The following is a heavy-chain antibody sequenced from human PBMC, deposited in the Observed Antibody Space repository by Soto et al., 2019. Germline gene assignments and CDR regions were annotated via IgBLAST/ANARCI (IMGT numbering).Heavy chain of an antibody. Sequence: GASVKVSCKASGGTFSSYTISWVRQAPGQGLEWMGRIIPILGIANYAQKFQGRVTITADKSTSTAYMELSSLRSEDTAVYYCARGRWAAMVTLAAAGTDNWFDPWGQGTLVTVSS. J-gene: IGHJ5*02. CDR2: IIPILGIA. V-gene: IGHV1-69*02. CDR3: ARGRWAAMVTLAAAGTDNWFDP. CDR1: GGTFSSYT. D-gene: IGHD6-13*01.